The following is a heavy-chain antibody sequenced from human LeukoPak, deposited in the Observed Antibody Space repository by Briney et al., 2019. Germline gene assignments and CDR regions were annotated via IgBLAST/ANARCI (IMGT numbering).Heavy chain of an antibody. Sequence: PGGSLRLSCAASGFTVSRNYMNWVRQTPGKGLEWVSVIYSGGSTYYADSVKGRLTISRDTSKNTLYLQLNSLRAEDTAVYYCARVVTPWANFDCWGQGTLVTVSS. V-gene: IGHV3-53*01. D-gene: IGHD2-21*02. CDR2: IYSGGST. CDR1: GFTVSRNY. J-gene: IGHJ4*02. CDR3: ARVVTPWANFDC.